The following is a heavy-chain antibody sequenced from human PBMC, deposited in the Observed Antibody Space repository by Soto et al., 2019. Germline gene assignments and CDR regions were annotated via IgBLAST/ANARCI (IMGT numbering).Heavy chain of an antibody. CDR3: AGNPCGGDCYSGLYGMDV. CDR1: GGTFSSYA. V-gene: IGHV1-69*06. Sequence: SVKVSCKGSGGTFSSYAISWVRQAPGQGLEWMGGIIPIFGTANYAQKFQGRVTITADKSTSTAYMELSSLRSEDTAVYYCAGNPCGGDCYSGLYGMDVWGQGTTVTVSS. J-gene: IGHJ6*02. CDR2: IIPIFGTA. D-gene: IGHD2-21*02.